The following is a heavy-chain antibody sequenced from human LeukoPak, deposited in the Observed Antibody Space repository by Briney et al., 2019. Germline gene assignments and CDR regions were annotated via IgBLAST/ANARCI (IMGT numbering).Heavy chain of an antibody. CDR3: AKDPYYDSSGNFDY. D-gene: IGHD3-22*01. CDR1: GFTFSSYA. J-gene: IGHJ4*02. V-gene: IGHV3-23*01. Sequence: GGSLRLSCAASGFTFSSYAMSWVRQAPGKGLEWVSLISGSGGSTYYADSVKGRFTISRDNSKNTLYLQMNSLRAEDTAVYYCAKDPYYDSSGNFDYWGQGTLVTVSS. CDR2: ISGSGGST.